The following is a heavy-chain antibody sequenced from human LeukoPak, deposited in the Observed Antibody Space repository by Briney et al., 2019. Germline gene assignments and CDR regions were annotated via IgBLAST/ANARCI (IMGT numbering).Heavy chain of an antibody. Sequence: ASVKVSCKASGYTFTNSYIHWVRQAPGQVLEWMGLINPDGGNTNYAQNFQGRVTLTRDTSTSTVYMELSSLRSEDTAVYYCARGGYYDILTGSDAFDIWGQGTMVTVSS. V-gene: IGHV1-46*01. CDR3: ARGGYYDILTGSDAFDI. CDR1: GYTFTNSY. D-gene: IGHD3-9*01. J-gene: IGHJ3*02. CDR2: INPDGGNT.